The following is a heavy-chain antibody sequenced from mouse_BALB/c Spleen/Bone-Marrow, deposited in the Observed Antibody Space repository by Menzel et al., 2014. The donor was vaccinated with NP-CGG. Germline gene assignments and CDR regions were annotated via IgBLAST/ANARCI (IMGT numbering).Heavy chain of an antibody. J-gene: IGHJ3*01. D-gene: IGHD2-14*01. CDR3: AIYYWYDGALFAY. V-gene: IGHV3-6*02. Sequence: EVKLVESGPGLVKPSQSLSLTCSVTGYSITSGYYWNWIRQFPGNKLEWMGYISYDGSNNYNPSLKNRISITRDTSKNQFFLKLNSVTTEDTATYYCAIYYWYDGALFAYWGQGTLVTVSA. CDR1: GYSITSGYY. CDR2: ISYDGSN.